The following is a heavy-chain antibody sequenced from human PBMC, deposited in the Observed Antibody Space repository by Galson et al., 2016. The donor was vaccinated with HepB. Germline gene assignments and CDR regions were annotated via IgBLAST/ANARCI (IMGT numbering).Heavy chain of an antibody. J-gene: IGHJ4*02. CDR2: ISSSSRYI. Sequence: SLRLSCAASGFTFSSYPMNWVRQAPGKGLEWVSSISSSSRYIYHADSVKGRFTISRDNAKNALYLQMNSLRAEDTAVYSCARDGATFDYWGQGSLVTVSS. CDR1: GFTFSSYP. V-gene: IGHV3-21*01. CDR3: ARDGATFDY. D-gene: IGHD3-16*01.